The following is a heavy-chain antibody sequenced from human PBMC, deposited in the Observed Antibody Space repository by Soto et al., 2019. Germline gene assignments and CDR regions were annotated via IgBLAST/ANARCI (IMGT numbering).Heavy chain of an antibody. V-gene: IGHV3-33*01. D-gene: IGHD3-22*01. CDR2: IWYDGSNK. Sequence: SLRLSCAASGFTCSSYGMHWVRQAPGKGLEWVAVIWYDGSNKYYADSVKGRFTISRDNSKNTLYLQMNSLRAEDTAVYYCARVSYYYDSGGCRHDAFDIWGQGKMVPVSS. CDR3: ARVSYYYDSGGCRHDAFDI. J-gene: IGHJ3*02. CDR1: GFTCSSYG.